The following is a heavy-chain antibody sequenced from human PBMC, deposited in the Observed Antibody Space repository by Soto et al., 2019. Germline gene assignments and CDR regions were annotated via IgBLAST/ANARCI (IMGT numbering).Heavy chain of an antibody. Sequence: QVQLVQSGAEVKKPGASVKVSCKASGYTFTSYGISWVRQAPGQGLEWMGWISAYNGNTNYAQKLQGRVTMTTDTPTSSAYMELRSLRSDDTAVYYCARKKRTSSSWYSKQNTWFDPWGQGTLVTVSS. V-gene: IGHV1-18*01. CDR2: ISAYNGNT. D-gene: IGHD6-13*01. J-gene: IGHJ5*02. CDR1: GYTFTSYG. CDR3: ARKKRTSSSWYSKQNTWFDP.